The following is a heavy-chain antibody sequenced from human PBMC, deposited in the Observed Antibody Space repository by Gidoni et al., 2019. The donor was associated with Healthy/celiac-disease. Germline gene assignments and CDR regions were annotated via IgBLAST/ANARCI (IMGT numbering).Heavy chain of an antibody. CDR2: INAGNGNT. CDR1: GYTFTSYA. CDR3: ARDQFQTIFGVVIPIYYYYGMDV. Sequence: QVQLVQSGAEVKKPGASVKVSCKASGYTFTSYAMHWVRQAPGQRPEWIGWINAGNGNTKYSQKFQGRVTITRDTSASTAYMELSSLRSEDTAVYYCARDQFQTIFGVVIPIYYYYGMDVWGQGTTVTVSS. J-gene: IGHJ6*02. V-gene: IGHV1-3*01. D-gene: IGHD3-3*01.